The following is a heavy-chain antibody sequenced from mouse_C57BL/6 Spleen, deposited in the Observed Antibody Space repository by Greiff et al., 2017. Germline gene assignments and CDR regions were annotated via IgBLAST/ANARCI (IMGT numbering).Heavy chain of an antibody. J-gene: IGHJ4*01. CDR3: ARLLPDYAMDY. Sequence: EVKLVESGGGLVQPGGSLKLSCAASGFTFSDYGMAWVRQAPRKGPEWVAFISNLAYSNYYADTVTGRFTISRENAKNTLYLEMSSLRSEDTAMYYCARLLPDYAMDYWGQGTSVTVSS. CDR1: GFTFSDYG. V-gene: IGHV5-15*01. CDR2: ISNLAYSN.